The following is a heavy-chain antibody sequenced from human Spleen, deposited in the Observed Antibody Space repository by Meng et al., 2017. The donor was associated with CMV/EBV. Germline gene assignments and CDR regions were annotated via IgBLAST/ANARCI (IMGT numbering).Heavy chain of an antibody. CDR1: GFTFSSYA. D-gene: IGHD3-3*01. J-gene: IGHJ4*02. CDR2: IYSGGSST. Sequence: SCAASGFTFSSYAMSWVRQAPGKGLEWVSVIYSGGSSTYYADSVKGRFTISRDDSKNTLYLQMNSLRAEDTAAYYCAKAVYDFWSGPFDYWGQGTLVTVSS. V-gene: IGHV3-23*03. CDR3: AKAVYDFWSGPFDY.